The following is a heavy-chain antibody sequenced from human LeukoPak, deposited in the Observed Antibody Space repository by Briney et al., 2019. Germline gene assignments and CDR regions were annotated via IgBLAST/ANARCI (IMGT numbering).Heavy chain of an antibody. D-gene: IGHD5-12*01. J-gene: IGHJ3*02. Sequence: GGSLRLSCAASGFTFSDYYMSWIRQAPGKGLEWVSYISSSSSYTNYADSVKGRFTISRDNAKNSLYLQMNSLRAEDTAVYHCARDLSSATIGLDAFDIWGQGTMVTVSS. CDR2: ISSSSSYT. V-gene: IGHV3-11*06. CDR1: GFTFSDYY. CDR3: ARDLSSATIGLDAFDI.